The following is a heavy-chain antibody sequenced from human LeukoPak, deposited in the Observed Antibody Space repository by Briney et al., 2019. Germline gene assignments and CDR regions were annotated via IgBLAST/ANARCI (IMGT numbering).Heavy chain of an antibody. D-gene: IGHD5-24*01. V-gene: IGHV3-74*01. J-gene: IGHJ3*02. CDR3: ARSRDGTLDT. Sequence: GGSLRLSCVASDFTIAHNWMDWVRQDPGEGLVWVSSINADGSTTNYAESVKGRFTISRDTAKSTVFLQMNSLRVEDTAMYYCARSRDGTLDTWGQGAMVTVSS. CDR2: INADGSTT. CDR1: DFTIAHNW.